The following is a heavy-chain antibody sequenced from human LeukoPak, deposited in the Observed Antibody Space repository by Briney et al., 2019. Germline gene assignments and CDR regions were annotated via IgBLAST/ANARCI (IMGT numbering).Heavy chain of an antibody. J-gene: IGHJ4*02. CDR3: ARLPYY. CDR1: GGSISSYS. CDR2: IYYSGST. Sequence: SETLSLTCTVSGGSISSYSWSWIRQPPGKGLEWIGYIYYSGSTNYNPSLKSRVTISVDTSKNQFSLKLSSVTAADTAVYYCARLPYYWGQGTLVTVSS. V-gene: IGHV4-59*08.